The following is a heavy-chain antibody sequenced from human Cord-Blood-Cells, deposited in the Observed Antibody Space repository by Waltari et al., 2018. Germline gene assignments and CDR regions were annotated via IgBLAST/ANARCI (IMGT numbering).Heavy chain of an antibody. Sequence: EVQLVESGGGLVQPGGSLRLSCAASGFTFSSYWMSWVRTAPGKGLEWVANIKQDGSEKYYVDSVKGRFTISRDNAKNSLYLQMNSLRAEDTAVYYCARDHGSYTIFGVVIIPDYWGQGTLVTVSS. J-gene: IGHJ4*02. CDR2: IKQDGSEK. V-gene: IGHV3-7*01. CDR1: GFTFSSYW. CDR3: ARDHGSYTIFGVVIIPDY. D-gene: IGHD3-3*01.